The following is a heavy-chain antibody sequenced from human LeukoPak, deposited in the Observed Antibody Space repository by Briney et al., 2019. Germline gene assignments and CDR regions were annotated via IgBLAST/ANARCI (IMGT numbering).Heavy chain of an antibody. Sequence: GGSLRLSCAASGFTFSSYAMSWVRQAPGKGLEWVSAISGSGGSTYYADSVKGRFTISRDNSKNTLYLQMNSLRAEDTAVYYCYGSGSYYNQGYWGQGTLVTVSS. CDR2: ISGSGGST. J-gene: IGHJ4*02. V-gene: IGHV3-23*01. CDR1: GFTFSSYA. D-gene: IGHD3-10*01. CDR3: YGSGSYYNQGY.